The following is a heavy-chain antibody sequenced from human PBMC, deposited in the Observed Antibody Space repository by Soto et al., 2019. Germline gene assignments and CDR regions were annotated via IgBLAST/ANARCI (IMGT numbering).Heavy chain of an antibody. CDR1: GGSFSGYY. CDR2: INHSGST. V-gene: IGHV4-34*01. Sequence: PSETLSLTCAVYGGSFSGYYWNWIRQPPGKGLEWIGEINHSGSTNYNPSLKSRVTISVDTSKNQFSLRLSSVTAADTAVYYCARVPGFCSGGSCYLYYFDYWGQGTLVTVSS. CDR3: ARVPGFCSGGSCYLYYFDY. J-gene: IGHJ4*02. D-gene: IGHD2-15*01.